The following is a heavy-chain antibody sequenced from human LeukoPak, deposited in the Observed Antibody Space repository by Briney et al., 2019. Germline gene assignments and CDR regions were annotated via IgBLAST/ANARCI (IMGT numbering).Heavy chain of an antibody. Sequence: GGSLRLSCAASGFTFSNYDFHWVRQAAGKGLEWVSAIGVVGDTYYSGSVKGRFTISRESAKSSLYLQMNSLRDGDTAVYYCAREYCGGGNCAGGFYFDLWGRGTPVTVSS. V-gene: IGHV3-13*01. CDR2: IGVVGDT. J-gene: IGHJ2*01. D-gene: IGHD2-15*01. CDR1: GFTFSNYD. CDR3: AREYCGGGNCAGGFYFDL.